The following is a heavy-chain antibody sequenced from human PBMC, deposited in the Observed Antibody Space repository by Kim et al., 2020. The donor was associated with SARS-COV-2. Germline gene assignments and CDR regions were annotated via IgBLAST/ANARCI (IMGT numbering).Heavy chain of an antibody. D-gene: IGHD2-21*01. CDR3: AKVAIYYYYYYGMDV. Sequence: SVKGRFTISRDNSKNTLYLQMNSLRAEDTAVYYCAKVAIYYYYYYGMDVWGQGTTVTVSS. V-gene: IGHV3-23*01. J-gene: IGHJ6*02.